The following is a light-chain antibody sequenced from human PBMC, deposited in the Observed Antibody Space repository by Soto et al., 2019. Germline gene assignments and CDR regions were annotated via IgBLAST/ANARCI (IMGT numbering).Light chain of an antibody. J-gene: IGKJ4*01. V-gene: IGKV3-15*01. CDR2: GAS. CDR1: QRVSSY. CDR3: QQYNNWPLT. Sequence: EIVMTQSPATLSVSPGERATLSCRASQRVSSYLAWYQQKPGQAPRLLIYGASTRATGIPARFTGSGSGTEFTLTISSLQSEDFAVDYCQQYNNWPLTFGGGTKVDIK.